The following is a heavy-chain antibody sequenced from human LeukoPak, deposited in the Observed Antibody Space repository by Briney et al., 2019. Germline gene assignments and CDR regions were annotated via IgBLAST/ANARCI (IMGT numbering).Heavy chain of an antibody. CDR3: ARGSKYYYGSGSYYTDY. CDR1: GGSFSGYF. V-gene: IGHV4-34*01. D-gene: IGHD3-10*01. Sequence: SETLSLTCAVYGGSFSGYFWSWIRQPPGKGLEWIGEINHSGSTNYNPSLKSRVTISVDTSKNQFSLKLSSVTAADTAVYYCARGSKYYYGSGSYYTDYWGQGTLVTVSS. CDR2: INHSGST. J-gene: IGHJ4*02.